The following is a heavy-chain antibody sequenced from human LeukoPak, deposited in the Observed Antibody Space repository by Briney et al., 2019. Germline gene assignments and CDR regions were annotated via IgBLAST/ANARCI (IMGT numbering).Heavy chain of an antibody. V-gene: IGHV1-69*04. Sequence: GASVKVSCKASGGTFSSYAISWVRQAPGQGLEWMGRIIPILGIANYAQKFQGRVTITADKSTSTAYMELSSLRSEDTAVYYCARSIVGATQYFDYWGQGTLVTVSS. CDR3: ARSIVGATQYFDY. CDR1: GGTFSSYA. J-gene: IGHJ4*02. D-gene: IGHD1-26*01. CDR2: IIPILGIA.